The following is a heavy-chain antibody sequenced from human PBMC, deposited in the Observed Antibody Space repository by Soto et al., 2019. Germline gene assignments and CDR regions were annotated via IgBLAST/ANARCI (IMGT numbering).Heavy chain of an antibody. J-gene: IGHJ4*02. CDR1: GGSISSYY. Sequence: PSETLSLTCTVSGGSISSYYWSWIRQPPGKGLEWIGYIYYSGSTNYNPSLKSRVTISVDTSKNQFSLKLSSVTAADTAVYYCASGYYSGRYRGFDYWGQGTLVTVSS. D-gene: IGHD1-26*01. V-gene: IGHV4-59*01. CDR2: IYYSGST. CDR3: ASGYYSGRYRGFDY.